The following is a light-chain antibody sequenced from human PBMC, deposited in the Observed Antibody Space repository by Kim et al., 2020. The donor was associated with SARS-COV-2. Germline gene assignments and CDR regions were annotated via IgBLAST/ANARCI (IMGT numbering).Light chain of an antibody. CDR1: SSNIGGHT. CDR2: NND. J-gene: IGLJ2*01. Sequence: GQEGTISCSGSSSNIGGHTVTWYQQVQETAPKLLIYNNDQRPSGVPDRVSASKSGTSASLAISRLQSEDESDYYCAAWDDRLMGVLFGGGTQLTVL. V-gene: IGLV1-44*01. CDR3: AAWDDRLMGVL.